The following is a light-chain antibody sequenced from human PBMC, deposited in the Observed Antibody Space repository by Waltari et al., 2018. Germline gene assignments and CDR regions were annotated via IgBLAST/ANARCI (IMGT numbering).Light chain of an antibody. CDR1: QRISNW. V-gene: IGKV1-5*03. CDR3: QKYNTYST. CDR2: KAS. J-gene: IGKJ2*01. Sequence: DIHMTQSPSILSASDGEGVTITCRASQRISNWLALYLQKPGTSPNLLIYKASKLGRGVPSRFSGSGAGNEFTLTISSLQPDDLGTYYCQKYNTYSTFGHGTKLDIK.